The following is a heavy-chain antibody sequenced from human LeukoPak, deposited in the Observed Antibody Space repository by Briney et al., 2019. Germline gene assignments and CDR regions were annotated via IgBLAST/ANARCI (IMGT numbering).Heavy chain of an antibody. CDR3: ARVNTRKGFDP. D-gene: IGHD1-1*01. J-gene: IGHJ5*02. CDR2: ISGYNGDT. V-gene: IGHV1-18*01. Sequence: ASVKVSCTASGYTFTSYGLSWVRQAPGQGLEWMGWISGYNGDTNYAQKLQGRVTMTTDTSTSTAYMELRSLRSDDTAVYYCARVNTRKGFDPWGQGTLVTVSS. CDR1: GYTFTSYG.